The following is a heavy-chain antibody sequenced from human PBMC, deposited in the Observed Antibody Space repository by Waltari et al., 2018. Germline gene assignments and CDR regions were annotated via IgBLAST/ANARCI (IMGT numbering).Heavy chain of an antibody. D-gene: IGHD6-13*01. CDR2: IKQGGREK. CDR3: ARAQAAVF. V-gene: IGHV3-7*01. J-gene: IGHJ4*02. CDR1: GFTFSSYW. Sequence: EVQLVESGGGLVQPGGSLRLSCAASGFTFSSYWMSWVRQAPGKGLGWVANIKQGGREKYYVDSVKGRFTIARDNAKNSLYLQMNSLRAEDTAVYYCARAQAAVFWGQGTLVTVSS.